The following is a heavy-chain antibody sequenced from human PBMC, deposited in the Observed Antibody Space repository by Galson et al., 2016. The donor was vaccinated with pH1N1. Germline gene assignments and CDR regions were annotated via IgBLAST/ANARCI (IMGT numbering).Heavy chain of an antibody. CDR1: GYTFTSYY. CDR3: ARDLARQHDY. J-gene: IGHJ4*02. V-gene: IGHV1-46*01. CDR2: IDPRVGST. Sequence: CKASGYTFTSYYIHWVRQAPGQGLEWLGVIDPRVGSTSYAQKFQGRVTMTSDTSTNTVSMELSSLKSDDTAVYSCARDLARQHDYWGQGTLVTVSS.